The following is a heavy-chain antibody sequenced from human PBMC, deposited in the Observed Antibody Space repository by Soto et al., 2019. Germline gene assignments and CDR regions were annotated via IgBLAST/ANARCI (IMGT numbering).Heavy chain of an antibody. V-gene: IGHV3-30-3*01. CDR1: GFTFSSFA. CDR2: ISYDGSNK. Sequence: QVQLVESGGGVVQPGRSLRLSCAASGFTFSSFAIHWVRQAPGKGLEWVSRISYDGSNKYYADSVKGRFTISRDKSKNTLHLQMNSLRAEDTAVYYCARAYDSSMNYFDYWGQGTLVTVSS. D-gene: IGHD3-22*01. CDR3: ARAYDSSMNYFDY. J-gene: IGHJ4*02.